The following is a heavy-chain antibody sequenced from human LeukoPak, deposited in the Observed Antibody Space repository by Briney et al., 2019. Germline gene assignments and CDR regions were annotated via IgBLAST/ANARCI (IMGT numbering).Heavy chain of an antibody. J-gene: IGHJ4*02. V-gene: IGHV3-7*01. Sequence: GGSLRLSCAASGFTFSNTWMSWARQAPGKGLECVANIKPDGSEKYYVDSVKGRFTISRDNAKNSLFLQLNNLRTEDTAVYYCASGNYFDYWGQGTLVTVSS. CDR1: GFTFSNTW. CDR3: ASGNYFDY. CDR2: IKPDGSEK.